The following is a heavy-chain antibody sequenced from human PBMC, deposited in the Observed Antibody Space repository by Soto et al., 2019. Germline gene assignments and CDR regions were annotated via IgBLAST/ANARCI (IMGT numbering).Heavy chain of an antibody. Sequence: GGSLRLSCVVSGFSLSTFAMSWVRQAPGKGLEWVSTISDDAKTTWYADSVKGRFTMFRDISKNTLFVQMDYLRAEDTAVYYCAKGNSWIQLWSLGIDYWGQGTLVTVSS. CDR1: GFSLSTFA. CDR2: ISDDAKTT. CDR3: AKGNSWIQLWSLGIDY. J-gene: IGHJ4*02. V-gene: IGHV3-23*01. D-gene: IGHD5-18*01.